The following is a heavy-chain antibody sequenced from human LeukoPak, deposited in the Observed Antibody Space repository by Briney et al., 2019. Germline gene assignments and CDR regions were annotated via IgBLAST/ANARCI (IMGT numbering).Heavy chain of an antibody. CDR3: ATAHFAMVRGVLRHFDY. CDR1: GYTLTELS. Sequence: ASVKVSCKVSGYTLTELSMHWVRQAPGKGPEWMGGFDPEDGETIYAQKFQGRVTMTEDTSTDTAYMELSSLRSEDTAVYYCATAHFAMVRGVLRHFDYWGQGTLVTVSS. D-gene: IGHD3-10*01. J-gene: IGHJ4*02. V-gene: IGHV1-24*01. CDR2: FDPEDGET.